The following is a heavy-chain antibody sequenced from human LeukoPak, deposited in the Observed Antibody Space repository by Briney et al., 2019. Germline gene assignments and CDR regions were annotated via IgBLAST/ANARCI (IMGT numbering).Heavy chain of an antibody. J-gene: IGHJ4*02. V-gene: IGHV1-69*13. CDR1: GGTFSSYA. Sequence: SVKVSCKASGGTFSSYAISWVRQAPGQGLEWMGGIIPLFGTADYAQKFQGRVTITADESTSTAYMELSSLRLEDTAVYYCARDLLGSASSYSSGAWDYWGQGTLVTVSS. D-gene: IGHD3-22*01. CDR3: ARDLLGSASSYSSGAWDY. CDR2: IIPLFGTA.